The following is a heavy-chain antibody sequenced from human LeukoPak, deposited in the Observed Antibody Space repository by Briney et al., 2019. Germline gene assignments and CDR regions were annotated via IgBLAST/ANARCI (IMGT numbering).Heavy chain of an antibody. J-gene: IGHJ6*03. Sequence: GGSLRLSCAASGFIFSSYSMNWVRQAPGKGLEWVSSISSSSSYIYYADSVKGRFTISRDNAKNSLYLQMNSLRAEDTAVYYCAREGFDSSSWDAYYYYYMDVWGKGTTVTVSS. CDR1: GFIFSSYS. CDR2: ISSSSSYI. D-gene: IGHD6-13*01. V-gene: IGHV3-21*01. CDR3: AREGFDSSSWDAYYYYYMDV.